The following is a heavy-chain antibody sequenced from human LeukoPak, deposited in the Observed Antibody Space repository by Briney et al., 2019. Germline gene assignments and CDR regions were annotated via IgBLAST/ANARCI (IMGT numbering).Heavy chain of an antibody. CDR1: GFTFRNNW. D-gene: IGHD6-13*01. Sequence: PGGSLRLSCAASGFTFRNNWMHWVRQGPGRGLVWISNINPDGSATHYADSVKGRFTIARDNAKNTVYLQMNSLRAEDTAVYYCARVARIAAAGTDLGDAFDIWGQGTMVTVSS. CDR3: ARVARIAAAGTDLGDAFDI. V-gene: IGHV3-74*01. J-gene: IGHJ3*02. CDR2: INPDGSAT.